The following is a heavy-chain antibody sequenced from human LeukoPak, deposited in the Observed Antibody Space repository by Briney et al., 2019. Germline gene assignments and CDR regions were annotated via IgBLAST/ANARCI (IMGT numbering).Heavy chain of an antibody. V-gene: IGHV1-18*01. CDR2: ISAYNGNT. D-gene: IGHD5-18*01. CDR1: GYTFTSYG. CDR3: AREGIQLWLDLSY. J-gene: IGHJ4*02. Sequence: ASVKLSCKASGYTFTSYGISWVRQAPGQGLEWMGWISAYNGNTHCAQKLQGRVTMATDTSTSTAYMELRSLRSDDTAVYYCAREGIQLWLDLSYWGQGTLVTVSS.